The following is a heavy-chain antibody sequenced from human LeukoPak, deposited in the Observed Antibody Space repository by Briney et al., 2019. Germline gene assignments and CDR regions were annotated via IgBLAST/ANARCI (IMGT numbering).Heavy chain of an antibody. V-gene: IGHV3-23*01. CDR3: EGPYYYDSGDDY. CDR1: GFTFRSCA. Sequence: GGSLRLSCAASGFTFRSCAMSWVRQAPGKGLEWVLAISGSGTSTYYADSVKGRFTISRDNSKNTLYLQMNSLRAEDTAVYYCEGPYYYDSGDDYWGQGTLVTVSS. CDR2: ISGSGTST. D-gene: IGHD3-22*01. J-gene: IGHJ4*02.